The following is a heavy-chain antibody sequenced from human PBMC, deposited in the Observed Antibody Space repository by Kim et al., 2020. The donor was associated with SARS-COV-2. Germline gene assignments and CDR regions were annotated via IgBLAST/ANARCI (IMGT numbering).Heavy chain of an antibody. D-gene: IGHD2-2*01. Sequence: PSFQGQVTISADKSISTAYLQWSSLKASDTAMYYCARRGWRRDVVTTADYWGQGTLVTVSS. V-gene: IGHV5-51*01. J-gene: IGHJ4*02. CDR3: ARRGWRRDVVTTADY.